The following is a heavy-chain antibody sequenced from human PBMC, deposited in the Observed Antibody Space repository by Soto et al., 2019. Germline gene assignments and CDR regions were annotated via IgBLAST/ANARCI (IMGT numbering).Heavy chain of an antibody. V-gene: IGHV5-51*01. D-gene: IGHD2-2*01. J-gene: IGHJ4*02. CDR2: IYPGDSET. CDR3: GKHEGYCSRTTCSSVDH. CDR1: GYSFTSYW. Sequence: GESLKISCKGSGYSFTSYWIAWLRQMPGKGLEWRGIIYPGDSETSYSPSFQGQVIISADKSINTAYLQWSSLKASDTAMYYCGKHEGYCSRTTCSSVDHWGQGTLVTVSS.